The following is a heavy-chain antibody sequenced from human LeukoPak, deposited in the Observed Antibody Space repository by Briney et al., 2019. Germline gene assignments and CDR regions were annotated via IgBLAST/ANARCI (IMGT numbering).Heavy chain of an antibody. J-gene: IGHJ4*02. Sequence: ASVKVSCKASGFTLTNCDINWVRQAPGQGLEWMGWMNPINGNTGYARKFQGRVTMTRDTSTSTVYMELSSLRSEDTAVYYCARVTQGGYYYFDYWGQGTLVTVSP. D-gene: IGHD2-21*02. CDR2: MNPINGNT. CDR1: GFTLTNCD. CDR3: ARVTQGGYYYFDY. V-gene: IGHV1-8*01.